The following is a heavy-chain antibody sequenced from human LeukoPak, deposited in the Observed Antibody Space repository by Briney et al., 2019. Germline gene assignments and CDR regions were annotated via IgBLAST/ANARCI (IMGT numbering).Heavy chain of an antibody. J-gene: IGHJ4*02. D-gene: IGHD5-24*01. CDR2: IYHSGST. V-gene: IGHV4-30-2*02. Sequence: SQTLSLTCAVSGGSISSGGDSWSWIRQPPGKGLEWIGYIYHSGSTYYNPSLKSRVTISVDTSKNQFSLKLSSVTAADTAVYYCARSPLMATFDFWGQGTLVTVSS. CDR1: GGSISSGGDS. CDR3: ARSPLMATFDF.